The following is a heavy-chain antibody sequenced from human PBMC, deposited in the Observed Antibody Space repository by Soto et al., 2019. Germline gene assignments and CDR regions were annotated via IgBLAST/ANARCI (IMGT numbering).Heavy chain of an antibody. CDR3: AHPRGYGVFDAVEI. J-gene: IGHJ3*02. CDR2: IYSGGSS. V-gene: IGHV3-53*01. Sequence: PGGSLRLSCAVSGFTVSTYYMSWLRQAPGKGLEWVSVIYSGGSSYYADSVRGPFTISRDNSINTLYLQMSSLRTEDTAVYYCAHPRGYGVFDAVEIWGQGTMVTVSS. D-gene: IGHD4-17*01. CDR1: GFTVSTYY.